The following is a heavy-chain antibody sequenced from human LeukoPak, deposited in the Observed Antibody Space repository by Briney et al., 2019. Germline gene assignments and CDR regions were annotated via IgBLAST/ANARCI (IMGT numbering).Heavy chain of an antibody. J-gene: IGHJ4*02. V-gene: IGHV6-1*01. CDR3: ARARLESGSYYVHY. CDR1: GDSVSSNSAA. CDR2: TCYRSKWYN. D-gene: IGHD1-26*01. Sequence: QTLSLTCAISGDSVSSNSAAWNWIRQSPSRGLEWLGRTCYRSKWYNDYAVSVKSRITINPDTSKNQFSLQLNSVTPEDTAVYYCARARLESGSYYVHYWHQGTGIPVSS.